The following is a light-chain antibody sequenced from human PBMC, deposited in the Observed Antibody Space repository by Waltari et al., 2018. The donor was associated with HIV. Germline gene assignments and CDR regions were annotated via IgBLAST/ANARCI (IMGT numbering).Light chain of an antibody. CDR2: GAA. CDR3: QQYGRLPRT. J-gene: IGKJ1*01. CDR1: QSVSSSY. Sequence: IVLTQSPGTLSLSPGERATLSCRASQSVSSSYLAWYQQKPGQAPRLLIYGAASRATGIPDRFSGSGSGTDFTLTISRLEPEDFAVYYCQQYGRLPRTFGQGTKVEI. V-gene: IGKV3-20*01.